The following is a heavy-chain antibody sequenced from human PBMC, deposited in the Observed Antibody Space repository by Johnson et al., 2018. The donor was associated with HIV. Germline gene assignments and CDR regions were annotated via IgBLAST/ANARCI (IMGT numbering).Heavy chain of an antibody. CDR3: ARDAARLESDAFDI. D-gene: IGHD6-6*01. CDR2: IRYDGSNK. V-gene: IGHV3-30*02. CDR1: GFTFSSYG. Sequence: QVQLVESGGGVVQPGGSLRLSCAASGFTFSSYGIHWVRQAPGKGLEWVSFIRYDGSNKYYADSVKGRFTISRDNAKNSLYLQMNSLRADDTAVYYCARDAARLESDAFDIWGQGTMVTVSS. J-gene: IGHJ3*02.